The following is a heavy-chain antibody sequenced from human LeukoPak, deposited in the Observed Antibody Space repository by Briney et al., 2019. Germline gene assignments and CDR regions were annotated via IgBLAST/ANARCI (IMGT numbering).Heavy chain of an antibody. CDR3: ARDRDYYDSSGYYRDAFDI. J-gene: IGHJ3*02. Sequence: ASVKVSCKASGYTFTSYYMHWVRQAPGQGLEWMGIINPSGGSTSYAQKFQGRVTMTRDTSTSTVYMELSSPRSEDTAVYYCARDRDYYDSSGYYRDAFDIWGQGTMVTVSS. V-gene: IGHV1-46*01. CDR2: INPSGGST. CDR1: GYTFTSYY. D-gene: IGHD3-22*01.